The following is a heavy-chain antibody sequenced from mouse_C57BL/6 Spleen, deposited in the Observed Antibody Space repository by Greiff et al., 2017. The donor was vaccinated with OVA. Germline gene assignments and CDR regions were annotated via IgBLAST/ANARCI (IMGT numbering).Heavy chain of an antibody. CDR2: IYPGDGDT. D-gene: IGHD1-1*01. J-gene: IGHJ3*01. V-gene: IGHV1-80*01. Sequence: QVQLQQSGAELVKPGASVKISCKASGYAFSSYWMNWVKQRPGKGLEWIGQIYPGDGDTNYNGKFKGKATLTADKASSTAYMQLSRLTSEDSAFYFCARRSGSRTSFAYWGQGTLVTVSA. CDR1: GYAFSSYW. CDR3: ARRSGSRTSFAY.